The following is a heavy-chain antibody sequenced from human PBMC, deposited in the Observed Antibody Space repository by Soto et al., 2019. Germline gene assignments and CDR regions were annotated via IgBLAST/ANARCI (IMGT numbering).Heavy chain of an antibody. CDR1: GYTFTGYY. CDR3: ARNRKRSRSWSLNNWFGP. V-gene: IGHV1-2*04. D-gene: IGHD6-13*01. CDR2: INPNSGGT. J-gene: IGHJ5*02. Sequence: QVQLVQSGAEVKKPGASVKVSCKASGYTFTGYYMHWVRQAPGQGLEWMGWINPNSGGTNYAQKFQGWVTMTRDTSISRAYMELSRLRSDDTAVYYCARNRKRSRSWSLNNWFGPWGQGTLVTVSS.